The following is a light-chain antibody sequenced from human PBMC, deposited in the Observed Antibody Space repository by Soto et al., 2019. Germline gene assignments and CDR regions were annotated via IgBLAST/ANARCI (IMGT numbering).Light chain of an antibody. CDR2: DAS. Sequence: DIQMTQSHTTLSASVGDRVIITCRASQSIGRWLAWYQQKPGKAPKLLIYDASSLESGVPSRFSGSGSGTEFTLTISSLQPDDFATYYGQQFNSYLYTFGQGTKLEIK. CDR1: QSIGRW. J-gene: IGKJ2*01. CDR3: QQFNSYLYT. V-gene: IGKV1-5*01.